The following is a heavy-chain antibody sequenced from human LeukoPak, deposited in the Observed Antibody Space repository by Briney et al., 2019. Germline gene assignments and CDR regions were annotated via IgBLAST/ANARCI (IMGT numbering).Heavy chain of an antibody. Sequence: GGSLRLSCAASRSTFSSYAMRWVRQAPGKGLEWVSAISGSGGSTYYADSVKGRFTISRDNSKNTLFLQMNSLRAEDTAVYYCAKGVNYYDSSGYYPYYFDYWGQGTLVTVSS. V-gene: IGHV3-23*01. D-gene: IGHD3-22*01. CDR1: RSTFSSYA. CDR3: AKGVNYYDSSGYYPYYFDY. J-gene: IGHJ4*02. CDR2: ISGSGGST.